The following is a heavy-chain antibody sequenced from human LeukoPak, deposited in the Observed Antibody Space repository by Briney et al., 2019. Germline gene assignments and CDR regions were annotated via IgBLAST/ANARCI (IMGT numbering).Heavy chain of an antibody. J-gene: IGHJ4*02. CDR1: GGSISSRSYY. CDR2: IYYSGST. D-gene: IGHD5-24*01. Sequence: SETLSLTCTVSGGSISSRSYYWGWIRQPPGKGLEWIGSIYYSGSTYYNPSLKSRVTISVDTSKNQFSLKLSSVTAADTAVYYCARVGGDGYSFFDYWGQGTLVTVSS. CDR3: ARVGGDGYSFFDY. V-gene: IGHV4-39*01.